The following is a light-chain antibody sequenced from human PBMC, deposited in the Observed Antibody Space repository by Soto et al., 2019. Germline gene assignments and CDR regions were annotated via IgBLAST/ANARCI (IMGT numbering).Light chain of an antibody. CDR3: QQYNNWPLYT. CDR2: GTS. Sequence: EIIMTQYPATLSVSPGERATLSCRASQSVTSNLAWYQQKPGQAPRLLIYGTSTRATGIPARFSGSGSGTEFTLTISSLQSEDSAVYYCQQYNNWPLYTFGQGTRLEIK. J-gene: IGKJ2*01. CDR1: QSVTSN. V-gene: IGKV3D-15*01.